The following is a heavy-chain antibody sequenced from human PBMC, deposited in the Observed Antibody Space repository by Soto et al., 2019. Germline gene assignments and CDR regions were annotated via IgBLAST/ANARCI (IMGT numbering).Heavy chain of an antibody. CDR1: GGSISSGGYY. Sequence: SETLSLTCTVSGGSISSGGYYWSWIRQHPGKGLEWIGYIYSRGSTYYNPSLKSRVTISVDTSKNQFSLKLSSVTAADTAAYYCARGRDYYDSSGSLGWFDPRGQGTLVTVSS. D-gene: IGHD3-22*01. V-gene: IGHV4-31*02. CDR3: ARGRDYYDSSGSLGWFDP. J-gene: IGHJ5*02. CDR2: IYSRGST.